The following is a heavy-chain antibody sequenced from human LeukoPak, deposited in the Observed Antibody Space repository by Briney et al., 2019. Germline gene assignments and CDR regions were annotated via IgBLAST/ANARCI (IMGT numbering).Heavy chain of an antibody. D-gene: IGHD6-13*01. CDR3: ARAGSGYTSPSDY. V-gene: IGHV3-21*01. Sequence: GGSLRLSCAASGFTFSAHYLDWVRQAPGKGLEWVASITSGSDYIYYADSVKGRFTISRDNAKNSLYLQMNRLRAEDTAVYYCARAGSGYTSPSDYWGQGTLVTVSS. CDR2: ITSGSDYI. CDR1: GFTFSAHY. J-gene: IGHJ4*02.